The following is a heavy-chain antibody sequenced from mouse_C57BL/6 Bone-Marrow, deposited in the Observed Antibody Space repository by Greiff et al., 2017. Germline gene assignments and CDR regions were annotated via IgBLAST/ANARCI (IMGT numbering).Heavy chain of an antibody. CDR3: TRFGISYHFDY. J-gene: IGHJ2*01. V-gene: IGHV1-56*01. CDR1: GYTFTSHW. Sequence: VQLQQSGPELVRPGASVKISCKAPGYTFTSHWMQWVSQRPGQGLEWMGEIFPGSGSTYYNEKFKGKATLTVDTSSSTAYMQLISLTSEDSSVYFCTRFGISYHFDYGGQGTTLTVSS. D-gene: IGHD1-1*01. CDR2: IFPGSGST.